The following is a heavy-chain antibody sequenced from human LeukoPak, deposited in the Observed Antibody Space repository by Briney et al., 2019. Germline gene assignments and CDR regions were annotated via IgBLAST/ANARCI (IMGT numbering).Heavy chain of an antibody. Sequence: PSETLSLTCAVSGYSISSGYYWGWIRQPPGKGLEWIGSIYYSGSTYYNPSLKSRLTISVDTSKNQFSLKLSSVTAADTAVYYCARRQDVVIVPAAPTPFDYWGQGTLVTVSS. V-gene: IGHV4-38-2*01. CDR2: IYYSGST. CDR1: GYSISSGYY. J-gene: IGHJ4*02. D-gene: IGHD2-2*01. CDR3: ARRQDVVIVPAAPTPFDY.